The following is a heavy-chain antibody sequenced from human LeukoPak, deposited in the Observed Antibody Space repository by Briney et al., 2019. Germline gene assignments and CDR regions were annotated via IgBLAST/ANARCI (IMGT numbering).Heavy chain of an antibody. J-gene: IGHJ6*03. CDR3: ARLPREYGSTNFYYYYYMDV. Sequence: SETLSLTCTVSGGSISSSSYYWGWIRQPPGKGLEWIGSIYYSGSTYYNPSLKSRVTISVDTSKNQFSLKLSSVTAADTAVYYCARLPREYGSTNFYYYYYMDVWGKGTTVTISS. CDR2: IYYSGST. V-gene: IGHV4-39*01. CDR1: GGSISSSSYY. D-gene: IGHD3-10*01.